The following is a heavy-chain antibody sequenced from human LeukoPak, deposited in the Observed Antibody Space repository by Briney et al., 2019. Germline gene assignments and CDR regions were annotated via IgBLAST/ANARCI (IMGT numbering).Heavy chain of an antibody. CDR2: IKSKTNGGTT. Sequence: KPGGSLRLSCAASGFTFSNAWMSWVRQAPGKGLEWVGRIKSKTNGGTTDYAAPVKGRFTISRDDSKNTLYLQMNSLKTEDTAVYYCTTEPDCSGGSCGYWGQGTLVTVSS. CDR3: TTEPDCSGGSCGY. J-gene: IGHJ4*02. CDR1: GFTFSNAW. V-gene: IGHV3-15*01. D-gene: IGHD2-15*01.